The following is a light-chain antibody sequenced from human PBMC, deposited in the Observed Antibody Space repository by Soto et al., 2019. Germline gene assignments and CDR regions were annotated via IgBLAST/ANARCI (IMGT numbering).Light chain of an antibody. V-gene: IGKV3-20*01. J-gene: IGKJ5*01. CDR2: DAS. CDR3: QQYGSSALIT. Sequence: EIVLTQSPGTLSLSPGERATLSCRASQSVRSNNLAWYQQKPGQAPSLLIYDASSRATGIPDRFSGSGSGTDFTLTISRLEPEDFAMYYCQQYGSSALITFGQGTRLEIE. CDR1: QSVRSNN.